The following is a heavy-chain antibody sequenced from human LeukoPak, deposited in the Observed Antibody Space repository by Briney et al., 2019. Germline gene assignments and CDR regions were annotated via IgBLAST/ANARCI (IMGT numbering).Heavy chain of an antibody. V-gene: IGHV3-23*01. CDR1: GFTFSSYA. CDR2: MTISGGST. J-gene: IGHJ4*02. Sequence: GGSLRLSCAASGFTFSSYAMSWVRQAPGKGLEWVSGMTISGGSTYYTDSVKGRFTISRDNSKNTLYLQMNSLRVEDTAVYYCAPIGAGYWGQGTLVTVSS. CDR3: APIGAGY. D-gene: IGHD4/OR15-4a*01.